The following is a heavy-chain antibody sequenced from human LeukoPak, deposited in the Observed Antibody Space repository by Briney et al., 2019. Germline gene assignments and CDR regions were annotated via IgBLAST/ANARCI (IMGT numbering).Heavy chain of an antibody. D-gene: IGHD6-13*01. CDR3: ARDPKWYSSSWYWFNY. V-gene: IGHV3-33*01. CDR2: IWYDGSNK. J-gene: IGHJ4*02. CDR1: GFTFSSYG. Sequence: GGSLRLSCAASGFTFSSYGMHWVRQAPGKGLEWVAVIWYDGSNKYYADSAKGRFTISRDNSKNTLYLQMNSLRAEDTAVYYCARDPKWYSSSWYWFNYWGQGTLVTVSS.